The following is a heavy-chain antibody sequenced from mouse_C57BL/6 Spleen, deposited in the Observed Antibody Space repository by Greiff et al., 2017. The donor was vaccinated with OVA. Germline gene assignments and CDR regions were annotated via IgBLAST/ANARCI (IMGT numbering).Heavy chain of an antibody. CDR3: ARAYGSSLYFDV. V-gene: IGHV1-64*01. J-gene: IGHJ1*03. D-gene: IGHD1-1*01. CDR2: IHPNSGST. CDR1: GYTFTSYW. Sequence: VQLQQPGAELVKPGASVKLSCKASGYTFTSYWMHWVKQRPGQGLEWIGMIHPNSGSTNYNEKFKSKATLTVDKSSSTAYMQLSSLTSEDSAVYYCARAYGSSLYFDVWGTGTTVTVSS.